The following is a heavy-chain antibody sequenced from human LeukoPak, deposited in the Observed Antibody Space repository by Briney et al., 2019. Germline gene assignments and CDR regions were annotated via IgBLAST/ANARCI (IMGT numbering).Heavy chain of an antibody. V-gene: IGHV3-11*01. Sequence: GGSLRLSCAASGFTFSDYYMSWIRQAPGKGLEWVSYISSSGSTIYYADSVKGRFTISRDNAKNSLYLQMNSLRAEDPAVYYCAREGGFGELSQAPYGIDVWGQGTTVTVSS. J-gene: IGHJ6*02. CDR3: AREGGFGELSQAPYGIDV. CDR2: ISSSGSTI. CDR1: GFTFSDYY. D-gene: IGHD3-10*01.